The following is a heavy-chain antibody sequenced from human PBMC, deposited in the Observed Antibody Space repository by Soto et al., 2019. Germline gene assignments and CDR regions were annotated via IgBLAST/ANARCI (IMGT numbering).Heavy chain of an antibody. J-gene: IGHJ4*02. CDR1: GFTFSMSA. CDR2: TGLNGRTT. CDR3: ATVHRTSRSFDY. Sequence: PGGSLRLSCAASGFTFSMSAMTWVRQAPGKGLEWVSTTGLNGRTTYYADSVKGRFTVSRDNSKNTLYLHMSSLRAEDTAVYYCATVHRTSRSFDYWGQGTLVTVSS. V-gene: IGHV3-23*01.